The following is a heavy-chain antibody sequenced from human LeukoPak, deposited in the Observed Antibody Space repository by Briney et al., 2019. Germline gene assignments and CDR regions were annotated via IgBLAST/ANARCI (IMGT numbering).Heavy chain of an antibody. CDR3: AKDHFDNYDFWSGYSYYFDY. V-gene: IGHV3-23*01. CDR1: GFTFSSYA. D-gene: IGHD3-3*01. J-gene: IGHJ4*02. Sequence: GGSLRLSCAASGFTFSSYAMSWVRQAPGKGLEWVSAISGSGGSTYYADSVKGRFTISRDNSKNTLYLQMNSLRAEDTAVYYCAKDHFDNYDFWSGYSYYFDYWGQGTLVTVSS. CDR2: ISGSGGST.